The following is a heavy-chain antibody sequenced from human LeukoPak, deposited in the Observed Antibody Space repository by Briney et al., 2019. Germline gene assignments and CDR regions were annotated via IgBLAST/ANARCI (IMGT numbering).Heavy chain of an antibody. CDR2: INHSGST. D-gene: IGHD5-18*01. J-gene: IGHJ4*02. CDR3: ARVPTLLRGYSYGYYFDY. V-gene: IGHV4-34*01. Sequence: GSLRLSCAASGFTFSSYAMSWIRQPPGKGLEWIGEINHSGSTNYNPSLKSRVTISVDTSKNQFSLKLSSVTAADTAVYYCARVPTLLRGYSYGYYFDYWGQGTLVTVSS. CDR1: GFTFSSYA.